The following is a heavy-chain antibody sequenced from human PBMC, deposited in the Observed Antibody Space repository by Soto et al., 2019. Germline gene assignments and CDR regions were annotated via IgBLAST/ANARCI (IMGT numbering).Heavy chain of an antibody. CDR2: IWYDGSNK. Sequence: PGGSLRLSCAASGFTFSSYGMHWVRQAPGKGLEWVAVIWYDGSNKYYADSVKGRFTISRDNSKNTLYLQMNSLRAEDTAVYYCARSYSSSLVFDFWGPGTLVTVSS. J-gene: IGHJ4*02. CDR1: GFTFSSYG. CDR3: ARSYSSSLVFDF. V-gene: IGHV3-33*01. D-gene: IGHD6-6*01.